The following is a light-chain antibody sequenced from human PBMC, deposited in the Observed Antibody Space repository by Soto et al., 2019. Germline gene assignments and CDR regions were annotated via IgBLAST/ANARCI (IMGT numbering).Light chain of an antibody. J-gene: IGKJ2*01. CDR3: QQYRHLPFT. CDR2: DAS. CDR1: QDIGNY. V-gene: IGKV1-33*01. Sequence: DIQMTQSPSSLSASVGDRVTISCQASQDIGNYLHWCQQKPGKAPKLLIYDASNLESGVPSRFSGSGSGTDFTFTISSLQPEDIGTYYCQQYRHLPFTFGPGTKLDIK.